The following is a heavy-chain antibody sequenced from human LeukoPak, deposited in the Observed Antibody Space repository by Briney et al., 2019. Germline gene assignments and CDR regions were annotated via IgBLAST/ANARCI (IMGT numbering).Heavy chain of an antibody. CDR3: ARIGSRRGSYYDY. V-gene: IGHV2-70*11. J-gene: IGHJ4*02. Sequence: SGPTLVNPTQTLTLTCTFSGFSLSTGGMCVSWIRQPPGKALEWLARIDWDDDKYYSTSLKTRLTISKDTSKNQVVLTMTNTDPVDTATYYCARIGSRRGSYYDYWGQGTLVTVSS. D-gene: IGHD1-26*01. CDR1: GFSLSTGGMC. CDR2: IDWDDDK.